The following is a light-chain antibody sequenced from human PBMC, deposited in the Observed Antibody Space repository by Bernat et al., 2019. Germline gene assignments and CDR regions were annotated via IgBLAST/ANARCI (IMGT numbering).Light chain of an antibody. CDR3: SSYAGSNTYV. J-gene: IGLJ1*01. CDR1: SSDVGGYNF. V-gene: IGLV2-8*01. Sequence: QSALTQPASASGSPGQSVTISCTGTSSDVGGYNFVSWYQQHPGKAPKLIIYDVDKRPSGVPDRFSGSKSGNTASLTVSGLQAEDEAIYYCSSYAGSNTYVFGTGTKVTVL. CDR2: DVD.